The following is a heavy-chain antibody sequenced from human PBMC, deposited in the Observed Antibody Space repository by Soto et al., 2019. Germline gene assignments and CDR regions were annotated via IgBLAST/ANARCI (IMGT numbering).Heavy chain of an antibody. CDR1: GFTFSSYN. CDR2: ISSSRSYI. V-gene: IGHV3-21*01. CDR3: ARDRSTTTVTPYYFDS. J-gene: IGHJ4*02. D-gene: IGHD4-17*01. Sequence: EVQLVESGGGLVMPGGSLRLSCAASGFTFSSYNMNWVRQAPGKGLGWVSSISSSRSYIYYADSVKGRFTIARDNAKNSLYLQRNSLRAEDTALYYCARDRSTTTVTPYYFDSWGQGTLVTVSS.